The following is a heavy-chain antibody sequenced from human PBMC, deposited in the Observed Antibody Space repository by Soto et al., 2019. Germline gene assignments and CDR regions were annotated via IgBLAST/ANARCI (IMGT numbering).Heavy chain of an antibody. Sequence: QVQLQQWGAGLLKPSETLSLTCAVYGGSFSGYYWSWIRQPPGKGLEWIGEINHSGSTNYNPSLKSRVTISVDTSKNQFSLKPSSVTAADTAVYYCARGWGRIFDYWGQGTLVTVSS. V-gene: IGHV4-34*01. J-gene: IGHJ4*02. CDR2: INHSGST. D-gene: IGHD7-27*01. CDR3: ARGWGRIFDY. CDR1: GGSFSGYY.